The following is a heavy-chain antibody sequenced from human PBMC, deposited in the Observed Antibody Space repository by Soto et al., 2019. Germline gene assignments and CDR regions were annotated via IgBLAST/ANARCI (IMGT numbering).Heavy chain of an antibody. D-gene: IGHD3-22*01. Sequence: QVQLVQSGAEVKKPGASVKVSCKASGYTSTSYDIHWVRQATGQGLAWMGWMNHNSGNKAYAQKVQGRGTMTRNTSKSTAYMELSSLRTEDTAEYYCARGRGDYYDSSGYSPQRGDEALGFWGQGTMVTGSS. CDR1: GYTSTSYD. J-gene: IGHJ3*01. CDR2: MNHNSGNK. V-gene: IGHV1-8*01. CDR3: ARGRGDYYDSSGYSPQRGDEALGF.